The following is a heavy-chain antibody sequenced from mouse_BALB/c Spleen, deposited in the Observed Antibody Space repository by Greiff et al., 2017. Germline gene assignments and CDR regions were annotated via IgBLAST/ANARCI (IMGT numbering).Heavy chain of an antibody. Sequence: QVQLQQSGPGLVAPSQSLSITCTVSGFSLTSYGVHWVRQPPGKGMEWLGVIWAGGSTNYNSALMSRLSISKDNSKSQVFLKMNSLQTDDTAMYYCARDRRGYGSTFDYWGQGTTLTVSS. CDR3: ARDRRGYGSTFDY. D-gene: IGHD1-1*01. CDR1: GFSLTSYG. CDR2: IWAGGST. V-gene: IGHV2-9*02. J-gene: IGHJ2*01.